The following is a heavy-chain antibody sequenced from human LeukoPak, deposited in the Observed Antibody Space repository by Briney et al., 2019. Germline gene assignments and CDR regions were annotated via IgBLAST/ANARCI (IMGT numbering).Heavy chain of an antibody. CDR3: GRGYSSSLGHYYYGMDV. V-gene: IGHV1-8*01. J-gene: IGHJ6*02. CDR1: GYTFTSYD. CDR2: MNPNSGST. Sequence: ASVKVSCKSSGYTFTSYDINWVRQATGQGLEWMGWMNPNSGSTGYAQKFQGRVTMTRNTSISTAYMELSSLRSEDTAVYYCGRGYSSSLGHYYYGMDVWGQGTTVTVSS. D-gene: IGHD6-13*01.